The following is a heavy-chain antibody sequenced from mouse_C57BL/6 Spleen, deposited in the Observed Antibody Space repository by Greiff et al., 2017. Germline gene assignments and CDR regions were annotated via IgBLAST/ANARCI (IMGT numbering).Heavy chain of an antibody. D-gene: IGHD2-1*01. CDR1: GYTFTSYW. J-gene: IGHJ3*01. Sequence: QVQLQQPGAELVMPGASVKLSWKASGYTFTSYWMHWVKQRPGQGLEWIGEIDPSDSYTNYNQKFKGKSTLTVDKSSSTAYMQLSSLTSEDSAVYYCARGDGNPFAYWGQGTLVTVSA. V-gene: IGHV1-69*01. CDR2: IDPSDSYT. CDR3: ARGDGNPFAY.